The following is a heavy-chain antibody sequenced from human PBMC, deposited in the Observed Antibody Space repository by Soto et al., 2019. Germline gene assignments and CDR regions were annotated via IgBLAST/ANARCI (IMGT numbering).Heavy chain of an antibody. CDR2: INSSNGNT. Sequence: ASVEVSCEASGYTFTSSAMHWVRQAPGQRLEWLGGINSSNGNTKYSQKFQGRVTITRDTSARTAYMELSSLRSEDTAVYYCARPPPAYYSDSSGYPPRVPYEEYFQHWGQGTLVTVSS. CDR3: ARPPPAYYSDSSGYPPRVPYEEYFQH. V-gene: IGHV1-3*01. CDR1: GYTFTSSA. J-gene: IGHJ1*01. D-gene: IGHD3-22*01.